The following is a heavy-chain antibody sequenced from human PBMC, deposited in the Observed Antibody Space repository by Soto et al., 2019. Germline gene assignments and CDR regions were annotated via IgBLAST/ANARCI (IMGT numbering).Heavy chain of an antibody. D-gene: IGHD3-10*01. Sequence: SATLSLTCSVSGGSMSEYCRSWIRQSPGKGLEWVVYIYYLGSTDYNPSLKSRVTISVDTSKRQFSLRLTSVTAADTAVYYCAKDGYDGSGSPYPAYWGPGTQVTVS. V-gene: IGHV4-59*01. CDR1: GGSMSEYC. J-gene: IGHJ4*02. CDR3: AKDGYDGSGSPYPAY. CDR2: IYYLGST.